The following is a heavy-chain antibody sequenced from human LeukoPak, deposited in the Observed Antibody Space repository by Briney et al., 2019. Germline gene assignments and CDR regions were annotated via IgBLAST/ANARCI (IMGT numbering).Heavy chain of an antibody. CDR1: GGSISSGNYY. CDR3: ASRGYYDSSEDY. V-gene: IGHV4-61*01. Sequence: SETLSLTCTVFGGSISSGNYYCSWIRQPPGKGLEWIGYIYYSGSPNYNPSLKSRVTISVDTSMNQFSLKLNSVTAADTAVYYCASRGYYDSSEDYWGQGTLVTVSS. J-gene: IGHJ4*02. D-gene: IGHD3-22*01. CDR2: IYYSGSP.